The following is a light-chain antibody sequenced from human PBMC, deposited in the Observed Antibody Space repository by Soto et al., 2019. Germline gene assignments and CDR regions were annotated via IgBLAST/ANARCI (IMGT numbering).Light chain of an antibody. V-gene: IGKV1-39*01. CDR2: ASS. Sequence: DIQMTQSPSSLSASVGDRLTITCRASQAVGSYLNWFQQKAAKPPKLLIYASSKLERGVPSRFRGTGSGTDFTLTVSSLQPEDFATYYCQQAYRAPWTFGQGTKVEV. CDR1: QAVGSY. J-gene: IGKJ1*01. CDR3: QQAYRAPWT.